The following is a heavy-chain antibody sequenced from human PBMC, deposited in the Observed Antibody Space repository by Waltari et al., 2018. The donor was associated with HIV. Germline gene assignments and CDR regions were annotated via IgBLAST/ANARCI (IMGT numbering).Heavy chain of an antibody. J-gene: IGHJ4*02. CDR2: IYYSGST. V-gene: IGHV4-39*07. CDR3: ARVGGKLWLGY. Sequence: QLQLQESGPGLVKPSETLSLTCTVSGGSISSSSYYWGWIRQPPGKGVEWIGSIYYSGSTYYNPSLKSRVTISVDTSKNQFSLKLSSVTAADTAVYYCARVGGKLWLGYWGQGTLVTVSS. D-gene: IGHD5-18*01. CDR1: GGSISSSSYY.